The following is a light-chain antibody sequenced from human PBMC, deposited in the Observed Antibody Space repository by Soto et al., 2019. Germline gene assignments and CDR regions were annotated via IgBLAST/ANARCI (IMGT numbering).Light chain of an antibody. J-gene: IGKJ5*01. V-gene: IGKV3-20*01. CDR2: GAS. Sequence: EIVLAQSPGTLSLSPGDRATLSCRASQSVSTSYLGWYQQKPGQAPRLLIYGASSRATGIPDRFRGSGSGTDFTHTISRLEPEDFAVYYCQQYGVSPITFGQGTRLEIK. CDR1: QSVSTSY. CDR3: QQYGVSPIT.